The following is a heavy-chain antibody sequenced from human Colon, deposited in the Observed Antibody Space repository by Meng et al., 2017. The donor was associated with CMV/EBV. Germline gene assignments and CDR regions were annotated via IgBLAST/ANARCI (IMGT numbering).Heavy chain of an antibody. J-gene: IGHJ4*02. CDR1: GFSFDDYA. D-gene: IGHD2/OR15-2a*01. CDR2: ISWNSVDI. CDR3: AKLSGTETFFDF. V-gene: IGHV3-9*01. Sequence: SLKISCVASGFSFDDYAMHWVRQVPGKGLEWVSRISWNSVDIAYADSVKGRFTISRDNEKDSLYLHMNSLGPEDTAFYYCAKLSGTETFFDFWGQGTLVTVSS.